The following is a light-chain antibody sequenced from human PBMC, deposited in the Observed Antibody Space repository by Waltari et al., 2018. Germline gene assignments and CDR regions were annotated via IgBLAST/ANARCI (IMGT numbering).Light chain of an antibody. Sequence: SALTQPDSVSGSPGQSITISCSGISRDSGGYNYVSWYQQHPGEAPKLIIYDVTNRPSGVSDRFSGSKSGSSASLTISGLQPDDEADYYCSSFTSSTTGIFGGGTKLTVL. V-gene: IGLV2-14*03. J-gene: IGLJ2*01. CDR2: DVT. CDR1: SRDSGGYNY. CDR3: SSFTSSTTGI.